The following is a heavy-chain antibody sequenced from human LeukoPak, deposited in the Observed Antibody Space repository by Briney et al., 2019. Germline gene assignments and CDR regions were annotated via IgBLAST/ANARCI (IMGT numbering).Heavy chain of an antibody. CDR2: ISSSSRYI. CDR3: ARDLLGWELHYFDY. Sequence: PGGSLRLSCSASGFTFSTYSMNWVRQAPGKGLEWVSSISSSSRYIYYADSVKGRFSISRDNAKNSLYLQMNSLRAEDTAVYYCARDLLGWELHYFDYWGQGTLVTVSS. D-gene: IGHD1-26*01. V-gene: IGHV3-21*01. J-gene: IGHJ4*02. CDR1: GFTFSTYS.